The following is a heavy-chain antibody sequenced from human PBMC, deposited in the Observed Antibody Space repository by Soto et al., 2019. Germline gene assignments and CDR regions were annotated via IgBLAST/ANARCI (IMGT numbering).Heavy chain of an antibody. D-gene: IGHD2-8*01. CDR2: IFHSGNT. V-gene: IGHV4-4*02. J-gene: IGHJ4*02. CDR3: ARRPPYCTTSNCYYIITN. Sequence: QVQLQESGPGLVRPSGTLSLTCAVSGASIISSNRWSWVRQPPGKGLEWIGEIFHSGNTDYNPSLKSRVTISVDKSKNQFSLKMSSVTAADTAVYYCARRPPYCTTSNCYYIITNWGQGTLVIVSS. CDR1: GASIISSNR.